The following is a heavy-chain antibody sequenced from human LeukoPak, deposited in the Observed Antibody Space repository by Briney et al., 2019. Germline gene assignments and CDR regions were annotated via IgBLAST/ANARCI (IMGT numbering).Heavy chain of an antibody. CDR3: ARAVAGTEGWFNS. J-gene: IGHJ5*01. V-gene: IGHV6-1*01. Sequence: SQTLSLTCAISGDSVSSDSAAWNWIRQSPSRGLEGLGRTYYRSKWYNDYSAFLKSRIIINPDTSKNPFSLQLNFVTPEDTAVYYCARAVAGTEGWFNSWGLGTLVTVSS. CDR2: TYYRSKWYN. D-gene: IGHD1-1*01. CDR1: GDSVSSDSAA.